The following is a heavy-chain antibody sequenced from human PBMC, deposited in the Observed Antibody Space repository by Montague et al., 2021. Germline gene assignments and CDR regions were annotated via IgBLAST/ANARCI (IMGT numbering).Heavy chain of an antibody. V-gene: IGHV3-23*01. J-gene: IGHJ4*02. CDR2: TSATGGGT. D-gene: IGHD6-13*01. Sequence: SLRLSCAASGFTFSGYAMSWVRQAPGEGLEWVSGTSATGGGTFYADSVKGRFIISRDNSKNTLFLQMNSLRADDTAVYYCAKNRAASGRSSFDYWGQGTLVTVSS. CDR3: AKNRAASGRSSFDY. CDR1: GFTFSGYA.